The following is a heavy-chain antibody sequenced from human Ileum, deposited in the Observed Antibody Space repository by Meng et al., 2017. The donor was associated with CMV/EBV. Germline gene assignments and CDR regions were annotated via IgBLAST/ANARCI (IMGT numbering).Heavy chain of an antibody. V-gene: IGHV4-39*07. Sequence: GSLRLSCNVSGGSVSSSTYYWGWIRQPPGKGLEWIGSIYYTGSTYYNPSLKSRVTISLDMSRKQFSLKLNSVTAADTAVYYCARDIDTFYGYWGQGTLVTVSS. CDR3: ARDIDTFYGY. CDR1: GGSVSSSTYY. J-gene: IGHJ4*02. D-gene: IGHD3-16*01. CDR2: IYYTGST.